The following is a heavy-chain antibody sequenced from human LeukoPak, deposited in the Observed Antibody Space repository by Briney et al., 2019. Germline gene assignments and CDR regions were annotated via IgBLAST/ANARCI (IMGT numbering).Heavy chain of an antibody. Sequence: SETLSLTCTVSGGSISSSTYYWGWIRQPPGKGLEWIGSIYYSGSTNYNPSLKSRVTISVDTSKNQFSLKLSSVTAADTAVYYCARPGYPPWAFDIRGQGTMVTVSS. J-gene: IGHJ3*02. D-gene: IGHD1-1*01. CDR3: ARPGYPPWAFDI. V-gene: IGHV4-39*07. CDR2: IYYSGST. CDR1: GGSISSSTYY.